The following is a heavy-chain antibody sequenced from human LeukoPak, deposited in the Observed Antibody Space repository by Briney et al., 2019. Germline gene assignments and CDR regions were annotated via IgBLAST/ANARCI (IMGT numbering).Heavy chain of an antibody. J-gene: IGHJ4*02. Sequence: ASVTVSCKVSGYTLTELSMHWVRQAPGKGLEWMGGFDPEDGETIYAQKFQGRVTMTEDTSTDTAYMELSSLRAEDTAVYYCATDRLLLATPPRYWVQGTLVTVSS. CDR1: GYTLTELS. CDR3: ATDRLLLATPPRY. D-gene: IGHD5-24*01. V-gene: IGHV1-24*01. CDR2: FDPEDGET.